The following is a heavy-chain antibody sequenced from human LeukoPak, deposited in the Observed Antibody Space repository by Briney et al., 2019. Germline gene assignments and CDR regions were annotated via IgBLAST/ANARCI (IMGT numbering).Heavy chain of an antibody. CDR3: ASLRCGGVCYAFDI. J-gene: IGHJ3*02. CDR2: IIPIFGTA. Sequence: GASVKVSCKASGGTFSSYAISWVRQAPGQGLEWMGGIIPIFGTANYAQKFQGRVTITTDESTSTAYMELSSLRSEDTAVYYCASLRCGGVCYAFDIWGQGTMVTVSS. CDR1: GGTFSSYA. D-gene: IGHD2-8*02. V-gene: IGHV1-69*05.